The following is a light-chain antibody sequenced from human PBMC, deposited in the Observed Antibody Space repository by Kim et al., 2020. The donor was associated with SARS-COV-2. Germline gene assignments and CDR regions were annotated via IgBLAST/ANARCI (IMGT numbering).Light chain of an antibody. CDR1: SSNIGRSH. J-gene: IGLJ3*02. V-gene: IGLV1-51*01. CDR3: GTWDRSLLTVV. Sequence: QSVVTQPPSVSAAPGQRVTISCSGSSSNIGRSHVSWYQQLPGTAPKLLIHEDDKRPSGIPDRFSGSKSGTSATLDITGLQTGDEAVYYCGTWDRSLLTVVVGGGTKLTVL. CDR2: EDD.